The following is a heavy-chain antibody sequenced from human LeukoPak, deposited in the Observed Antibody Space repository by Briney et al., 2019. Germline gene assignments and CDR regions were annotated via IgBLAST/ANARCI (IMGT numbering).Heavy chain of an antibody. Sequence: ASVKVSCKASGYTFTSYGISWVRQAPGQGLEWMGWISAYNGNTNYAQKLQGRVTMTTDTSTSTAYMELRSLRSDDTAVYYCARQTDTDDAFDIWAKGQWSPSLQ. D-gene: IGHD5-18*01. CDR1: GYTFTSYG. J-gene: IGHJ3*02. CDR3: ARQTDTDDAFDI. CDR2: ISAYNGNT. V-gene: IGHV1-18*01.